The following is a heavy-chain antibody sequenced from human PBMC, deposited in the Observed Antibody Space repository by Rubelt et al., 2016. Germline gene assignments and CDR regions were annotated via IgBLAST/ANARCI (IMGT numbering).Heavy chain of an antibody. CDR1: GYTLTELS. CDR2: FDPEDGET. V-gene: IGHV1-24*01. Sequence: QVQLVQSGAEVKKPGASVKVSCKVSGYTLTELSMHWVRQAPGKGLEGMGGFDPEDGETSYAHKVQGRVTWTEDTATATAYMDLSSLRSEETAVYYCATGRELPDYWGQGTLVTVSS. D-gene: IGHD1-26*01. J-gene: IGHJ4*02. CDR3: ATGRELPDY.